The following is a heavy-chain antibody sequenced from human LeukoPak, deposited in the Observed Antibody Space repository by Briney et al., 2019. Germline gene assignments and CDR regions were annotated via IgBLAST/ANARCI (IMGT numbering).Heavy chain of an antibody. D-gene: IGHD6-19*01. CDR2: ISYDGSNK. CDR1: GFTSSSYG. Sequence: GRSLRLSCVASGFTSSSYGMHWVRQAPGKGLEWVAVISYDGSNKYYADSVEGRFTISRDNAKNSLYLQMNSLRAEDTAVYYCARVRIAVVGNAFDIWGQGTMVTVSS. J-gene: IGHJ3*02. CDR3: ARVRIAVVGNAFDI. V-gene: IGHV3-30*03.